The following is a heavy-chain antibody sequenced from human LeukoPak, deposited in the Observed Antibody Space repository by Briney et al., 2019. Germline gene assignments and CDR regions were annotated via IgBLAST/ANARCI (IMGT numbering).Heavy chain of an antibody. Sequence: SETLSLTCAVYGGSFSGYYWSWIRQPPGKGLEWIGEINHSGSTNYNPSLKSRVTISVDTSKNQFSLKLSSVTAADTAVYYCAGDRMAAKYYYGMDVWGQGTTVTVSS. J-gene: IGHJ6*02. CDR3: AGDRMAAKYYYGMDV. D-gene: IGHD5-24*01. CDR1: GGSFSGYY. V-gene: IGHV4-34*01. CDR2: INHSGST.